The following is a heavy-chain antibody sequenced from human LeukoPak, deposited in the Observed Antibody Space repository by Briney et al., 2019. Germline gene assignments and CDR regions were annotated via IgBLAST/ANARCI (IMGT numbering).Heavy chain of an antibody. CDR1: GGSISSGDYY. D-gene: IGHD7-27*01. V-gene: IGHV4-30-4*08. CDR3: ARFSPRAMGNYLDF. CDR2: IYYSGST. J-gene: IGHJ4*02. Sequence: SQTLSLTCTVSGGSISSGDYYWSWIRQPPGKGLEWIGYIYYSGSTYYNPSLKSRVTISVDTSKNQFSLKLSSVTAADTAVYYCARFSPRAMGNYLDFWGQGTLVTVSS.